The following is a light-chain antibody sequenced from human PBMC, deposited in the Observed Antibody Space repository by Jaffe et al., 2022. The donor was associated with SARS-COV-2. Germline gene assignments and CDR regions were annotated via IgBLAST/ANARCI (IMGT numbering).Light chain of an antibody. V-gene: IGKV1-5*03. CDR2: KAS. Sequence: DIQLSQSPSTLSATVGDRVTITCRASRTVNSYLAWYQQKPGKAPKLLIYKASSLETGVPTRFSGSGSGTEFTLTISSLQPDDFATYYCQQFNSFSASVTFGGGTKVELK. CDR3: QQFNSFSASVT. J-gene: IGKJ4*01. CDR1: RTVNSY.